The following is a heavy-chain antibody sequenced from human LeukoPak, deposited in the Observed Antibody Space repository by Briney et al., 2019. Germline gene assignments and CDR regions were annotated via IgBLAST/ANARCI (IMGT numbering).Heavy chain of an antibody. CDR1: GFTFSSYG. J-gene: IGHJ6*02. Sequence: GGSLRLSCAASGFTFSSYGMHWVRQAPGKGLEWVAVISYDGSNKYYADSVKGRFTISRDNSKNTLYLQMNSLRAEDTAVYYCARAPYYYDSSGYHYYGMDVWGQGTTVTVSS. V-gene: IGHV3-30*19. D-gene: IGHD3-22*01. CDR3: ARAPYYYDSSGYHYYGMDV. CDR2: ISYDGSNK.